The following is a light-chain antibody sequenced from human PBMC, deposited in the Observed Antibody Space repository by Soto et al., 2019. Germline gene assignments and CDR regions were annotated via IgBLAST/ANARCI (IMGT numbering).Light chain of an antibody. J-gene: IGKJ4*01. CDR1: QSVGSN. Sequence: EIVMTQSPATLSVSPGEGATLSCRAGQSVGSNLAWYQQKPGQAPRLLIYGASTRATGVPARFSGSGSGTEFTLTISSLQSEDFAVYYCQQYEDWLPQLTFGGGTKVEIK. CDR3: QQYEDWLPQLT. V-gene: IGKV3-15*01. CDR2: GAS.